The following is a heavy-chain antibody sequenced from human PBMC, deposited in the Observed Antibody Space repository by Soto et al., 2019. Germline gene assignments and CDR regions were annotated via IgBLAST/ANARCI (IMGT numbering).Heavy chain of an antibody. V-gene: IGHV3-23*01. D-gene: IGHD3-22*01. Sequence: PGGSLRLSCAASGFTFSSYAMSWVRQAPGKGLEWVSAISGSGGSTYYADSVKGRFTISRDNSKNTLYLQMNSLRAEDTAVYYCAKGWGSITMIVVVLDAFDIWGQGTMVTVSS. CDR3: AKGWGSITMIVVVLDAFDI. CDR2: ISGSGGST. CDR1: GFTFSSYA. J-gene: IGHJ3*02.